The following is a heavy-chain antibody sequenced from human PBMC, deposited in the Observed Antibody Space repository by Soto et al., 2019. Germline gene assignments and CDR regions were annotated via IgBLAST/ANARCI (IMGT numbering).Heavy chain of an antibody. CDR3: SRGGTQIDY. V-gene: IGHV1-18*01. D-gene: IGHD3-16*01. CDR1: GYTFTNFG. Sequence: QVQLVQSGAEVKKPGASVKVSCKASGYTFTNFGISWVRQAPGQGLEWMGWISAYNGNTNYAQNFHGRVTMTTDTSTRTAYMELRRLRSDDTAVYYWSRGGTQIDYWGQGTLVTVSS. J-gene: IGHJ4*02. CDR2: ISAYNGNT.